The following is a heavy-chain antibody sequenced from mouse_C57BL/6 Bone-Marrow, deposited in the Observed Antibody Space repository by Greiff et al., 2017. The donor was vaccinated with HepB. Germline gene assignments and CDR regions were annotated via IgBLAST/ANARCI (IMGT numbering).Heavy chain of an antibody. D-gene: IGHD4-1*01. CDR3: TPGGPLGY. V-gene: IGHV14-4*01. J-gene: IGHJ2*01. CDR1: GFNIKDDY. Sequence: EVQLQQSGAELVRPGASVKLSCTASGFNIKDDYMHWVKQRPEQGLEWIGWIDPENGDTEYASKFQGKATITADTSSNTAYLQLSSLTSEDTAVYYCTPGGPLGYWGQGTTLTVSS. CDR2: IDPENGDT.